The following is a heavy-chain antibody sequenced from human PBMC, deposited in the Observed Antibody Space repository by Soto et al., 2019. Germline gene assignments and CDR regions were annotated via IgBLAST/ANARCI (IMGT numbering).Heavy chain of an antibody. D-gene: IGHD3-22*01. CDR3: AKDSHYYDSSGYPNWFDP. CDR1: GFTFSSYA. V-gene: IGHV3-23*01. CDR2: ISGSGGST. J-gene: IGHJ5*02. Sequence: GGSLRLSCAASGFTFSSYAMSWVRQAPGKGLEWVSAISGSGGSTYYADSVKGRFTISRDNSKNTLYLQMNSLRAEDTAVYYCAKDSHYYDSSGYPNWFDPWGQGTLVTVSS.